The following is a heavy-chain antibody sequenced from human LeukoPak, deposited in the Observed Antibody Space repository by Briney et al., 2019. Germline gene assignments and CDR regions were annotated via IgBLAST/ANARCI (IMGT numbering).Heavy chain of an antibody. Sequence: GASAKVSCKASGYTFSDYYMHWVRQAPGQGLEWMGGINPNSGGTNFAQKFQGRVTMTRDTSISTAYMELSRLRSDDTAVYYCAGDKGYSSSIRHRYGMDVWGQGTTVTVSS. D-gene: IGHD6-19*01. CDR1: GYTFSDYY. CDR3: AGDKGYSSSIRHRYGMDV. J-gene: IGHJ6*02. CDR2: INPNSGGT. V-gene: IGHV1-2*02.